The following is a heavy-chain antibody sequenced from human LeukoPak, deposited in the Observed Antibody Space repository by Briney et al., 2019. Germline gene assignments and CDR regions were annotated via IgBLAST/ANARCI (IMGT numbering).Heavy chain of an antibody. CDR1: GFTFSSYW. J-gene: IGHJ4*02. V-gene: IGHV3-7*01. CDR2: IKQDGSEK. Sequence: GGSLRLSCAASGFTFSSYWMSWVRQAPGKGLEWVANIKQDGSEKYYVDSVKGRFTISRDNAKNSLYLQMNSLRAEDTAVYYCARVGQSITIFGVVIMQYYFYYWGQGNLVTVFS. D-gene: IGHD3-3*01. CDR3: ARVGQSITIFGVVIMQYYFYY.